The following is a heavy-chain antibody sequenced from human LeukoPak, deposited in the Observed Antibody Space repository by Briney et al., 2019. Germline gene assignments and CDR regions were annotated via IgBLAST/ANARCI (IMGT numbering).Heavy chain of an antibody. CDR3: ASSDLGSRPVFDY. J-gene: IGHJ4*02. CDR1: GYTFTGYY. CDR2: INPNSGGT. V-gene: IGHV1-2*02. Sequence: ASVKVSCKASGYTFTGYYMHWVRRAPGQGLEWMGWINPNSGGTNYAQKFQGRVTMTRDTSISTAYMELSRLRSDDTAVYYCASSDLGSRPVFDYWGQGTLVTVSS. D-gene: IGHD3-3*01.